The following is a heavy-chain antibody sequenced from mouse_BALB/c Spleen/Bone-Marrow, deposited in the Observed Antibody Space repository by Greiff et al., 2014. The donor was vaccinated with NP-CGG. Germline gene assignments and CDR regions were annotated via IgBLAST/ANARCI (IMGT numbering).Heavy chain of an antibody. CDR3: AGGWLPSYAMDY. J-gene: IGHJ4*01. CDR1: GFNIKDTY. V-gene: IGHV14-3*02. CDR2: IDPANGNT. D-gene: IGHD2-2*01. Sequence: EVQLQQSGAELVKPGASVKLSCTASGFNIKDTYMHWVKQRPEQGLEWIGRIDPANGNTKYDPKFQGKATITADTSSNTAYLQLSSLTSGDTAVYYCAGGWLPSYAMDYWGQGTSVTVSS.